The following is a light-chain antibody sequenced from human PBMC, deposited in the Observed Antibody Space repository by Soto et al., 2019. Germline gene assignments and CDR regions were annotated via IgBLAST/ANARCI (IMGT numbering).Light chain of an antibody. CDR3: ATWDDSLSGWV. CDR1: SSNIGSNY. J-gene: IGLJ3*02. Sequence: QSELTQPPSASGTPGQRVTITCSGSSSNIGSNYVYWYDQLPGTAPKLLIFMNNQRPSGIPDRFSGSKSGTSASLAISGLRPEDEADYYCATWDDSLSGWVFGGGTKLTVL. CDR2: MNN. V-gene: IGLV1-47*01.